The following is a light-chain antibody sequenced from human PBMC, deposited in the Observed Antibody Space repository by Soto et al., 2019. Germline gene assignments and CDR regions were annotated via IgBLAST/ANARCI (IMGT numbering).Light chain of an antibody. CDR2: DAS. V-gene: IGKV3-11*01. Sequence: EIVLTQSPATLSLSPGGRATLSCRASQSVSSYLAWYQQKPGQAPRLLIYDASNRATGIPARFSGSGSGTDFTLTISSLAPEDFAVYYCQQRSNWPWKFGQGTKVEIK. J-gene: IGKJ1*01. CDR1: QSVSSY. CDR3: QQRSNWPWK.